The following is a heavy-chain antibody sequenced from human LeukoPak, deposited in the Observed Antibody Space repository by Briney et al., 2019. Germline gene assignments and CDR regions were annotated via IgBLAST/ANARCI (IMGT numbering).Heavy chain of an antibody. J-gene: IGHJ5*02. V-gene: IGHV4-4*07. CDR1: GGSISSYY. CDR2: IYTSGST. Sequence: SETLSLTCTVSGGSISSYYWSWIRQPAGKGLEWIGRIYTSGSTNYNPSLKSRVTMSVDTSKNQFSLKLSSVTAADTAVYYCAREPGSSGYYYFNWFDPWGQGTLVTVSS. CDR3: AREPGSSGYYYFNWFDP. D-gene: IGHD3-22*01.